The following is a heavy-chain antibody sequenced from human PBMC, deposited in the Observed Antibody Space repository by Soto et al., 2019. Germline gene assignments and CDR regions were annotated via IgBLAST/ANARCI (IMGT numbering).Heavy chain of an antibody. CDR2: ISYDGSNK. CDR1: GFTFSSYA. Sequence: GGSLRLSCAASGFTFSSYAMHWVRQAPGKGLEWVAVISYDGSNKYYADSVKGRFTISRDNSKNTLYLQMNSLRAEDTAVYYCARDRPALAYCGGDCYSAKYGMDVWGQGTTVTVSS. CDR3: ARDRPALAYCGGDCYSAKYGMDV. V-gene: IGHV3-30-3*01. J-gene: IGHJ6*02. D-gene: IGHD2-21*02.